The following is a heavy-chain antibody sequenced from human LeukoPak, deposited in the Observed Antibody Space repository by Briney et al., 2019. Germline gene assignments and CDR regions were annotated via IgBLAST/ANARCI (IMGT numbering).Heavy chain of an antibody. CDR1: GFTFSSYG. D-gene: IGHD5-18*01. CDR2: IWYDGSNK. CDR3: AGEADTAMGY. V-gene: IGHV3-33*01. J-gene: IGHJ4*02. Sequence: GRSLRLSCAASGFTFSSYGMHWVRQAPGKGLEWVAVIWYDGSNKYYADSVKGRFTISRDNSKNTLYLQMNSLRAEDTAVYYCAGEADTAMGYWGQGTLVTVSS.